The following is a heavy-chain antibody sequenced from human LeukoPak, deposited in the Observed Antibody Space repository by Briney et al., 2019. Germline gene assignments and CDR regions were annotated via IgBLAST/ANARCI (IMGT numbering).Heavy chain of an antibody. J-gene: IGHJ4*02. CDR3: ARDSVTGRPDFDY. D-gene: IGHD7-27*01. CDR1: GYTFTGYY. Sequence: ASVKVSCKVSGYTFTGYYLHWVRQAPGQGLEWMGWISAYNGNTNYAQKLQGRVTMTTDTSTSTAYMELRSLRSDDTAVYYCARDSVTGRPDFDYWGQGTLVTVSS. V-gene: IGHV1-18*04. CDR2: ISAYNGNT.